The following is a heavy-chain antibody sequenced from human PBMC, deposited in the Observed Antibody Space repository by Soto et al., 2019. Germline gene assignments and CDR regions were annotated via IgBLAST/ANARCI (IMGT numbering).Heavy chain of an antibody. CDR2: ISAYNGNT. V-gene: IGHV1-18*01. CDR1: GYTFTSYG. CDR3: ARVKDSDFWSGYYTAPKTVNDY. D-gene: IGHD3-3*01. J-gene: IGHJ4*02. Sequence: ASVKVSCKASGYTFTSYGISWVRQAPGQGLEWMGWISAYNGNTNYAQKLQGRVTMTTDTSTSTAYMELRSLRSDDTAVYYCARVKDSDFWSGYYTAPKTVNDYWSQRTLVTVSS.